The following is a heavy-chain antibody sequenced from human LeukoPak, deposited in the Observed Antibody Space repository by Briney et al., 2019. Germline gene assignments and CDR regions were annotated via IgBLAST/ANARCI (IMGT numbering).Heavy chain of an antibody. CDR2: INHSGST. D-gene: IGHD2-15*01. Sequence: PSETLSLTCAVYGGSFSGYYWSWIRQPPGKGLEWIGEINHSGSTNYNPSLKSRVTISVDTSKNQFSLKLTSVTAADTAVYYCAREMRLVVVAAVDYWGQGTLVTVSS. V-gene: IGHV4-34*01. J-gene: IGHJ4*02. CDR1: GGSFSGYY. CDR3: AREMRLVVVAAVDY.